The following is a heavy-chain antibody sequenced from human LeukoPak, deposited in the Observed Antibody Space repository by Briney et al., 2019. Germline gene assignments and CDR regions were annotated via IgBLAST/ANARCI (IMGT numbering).Heavy chain of an antibody. D-gene: IGHD3-22*01. CDR3: ARHYYDSSGSAGGWFDP. Sequence: SETLSLTCAVYGGSFSGYYWSWIRQPPGKGLEWIGEINHSGSTNYNPPLKSRVTISVDRSKNQFSLKLSSVTAADTAVYYCARHYYDSSGSAGGWFDPWGQGTLVTVSS. V-gene: IGHV4-34*01. CDR1: GGSFSGYY. CDR2: INHSGST. J-gene: IGHJ5*02.